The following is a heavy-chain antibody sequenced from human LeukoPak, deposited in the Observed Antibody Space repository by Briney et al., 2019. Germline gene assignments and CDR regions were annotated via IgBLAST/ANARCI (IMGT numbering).Heavy chain of an antibody. CDR2: IRHDGSNK. CDR3: ARDSRYGDYVGSGWFDP. V-gene: IGHV3-30*02. D-gene: IGHD4-17*01. CDR1: GFTFSSYG. Sequence: SGGSLRLSCAASGFTFSSYGMHWVRQAPGKGLEWVAFIRHDGSNKYYADSVKGRFTMSRDNSKNTLYLQMNSLRAEDTAVYYCARDSRYGDYVGSGWFDPWGQGTLVTVSS. J-gene: IGHJ5*02.